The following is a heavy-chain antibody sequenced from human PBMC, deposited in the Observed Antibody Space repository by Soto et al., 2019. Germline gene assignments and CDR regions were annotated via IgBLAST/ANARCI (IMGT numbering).Heavy chain of an antibody. D-gene: IGHD6-19*01. V-gene: IGHV3-53*04. CDR3: ARDRYSSGWLDAFDI. CDR1: GFTVSSNY. CDR2: IFTGGST. Sequence: GGSLRLSCAASGFTVSSNYMSWVRQAPGKGLEWVSVIFTGGSTYYADSVKGRFTIPRHSSKNTVYLQMNSLRAEDTAVYYCARDRYSSGWLDAFDIWGQGTMVTVSS. J-gene: IGHJ3*02.